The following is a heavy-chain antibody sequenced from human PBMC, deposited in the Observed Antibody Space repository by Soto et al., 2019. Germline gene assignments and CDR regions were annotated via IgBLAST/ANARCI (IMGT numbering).Heavy chain of an antibody. V-gene: IGHV4-30-4*02. CDR2: IYYSGST. D-gene: IGHD2-15*01. Sequence: SDTLYLTCTVSGGSISSGDYYWSWIRQPPGKGLEWIGYIYYSGSTYYNPSLKSRVTISVDTSKNQFSLKLSSVTAADTAVYYCAREGVVAATYFDYWGQGTLVTVSS. CDR1: GGSISSGDYY. J-gene: IGHJ4*02. CDR3: AREGVVAATYFDY.